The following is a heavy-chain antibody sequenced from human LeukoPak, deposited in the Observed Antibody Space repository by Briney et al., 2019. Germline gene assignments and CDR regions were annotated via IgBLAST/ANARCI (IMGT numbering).Heavy chain of an antibody. D-gene: IGHD3-10*01. J-gene: IGHJ6*04. CDR1: GGSISSGSYY. Sequence: PSETLSPTCTVSGGSISSGSYYWSWIRQPAGKGLEWIGRIYTSGSTNYNPSLKSRVTISVDTSKNQFSLKLSSVTAADTAVYYCARDNRVYYGSGRKNYYGMDVWGKGTTVTVSS. CDR2: IYTSGST. V-gene: IGHV4-61*02. CDR3: ARDNRVYYGSGRKNYYGMDV.